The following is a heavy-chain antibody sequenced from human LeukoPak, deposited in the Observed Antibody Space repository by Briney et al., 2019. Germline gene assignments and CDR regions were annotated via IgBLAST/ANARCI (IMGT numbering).Heavy chain of an antibody. CDR2: INPSGGST. CDR3: AMPGDYYDSSGYYSQVDY. J-gene: IGHJ4*02. D-gene: IGHD3-22*01. Sequence: ASVKVSCTASGYTFTIYYMHWVRQAPGQGLEWMGIINPSGGSTSYAQKSQGRVTMTRDTSTSTVYMELSSLRSEDTAVYYCAMPGDYYDSSGYYSQVDYWGQGTLVTVSS. V-gene: IGHV1-46*01. CDR1: GYTFTIYY.